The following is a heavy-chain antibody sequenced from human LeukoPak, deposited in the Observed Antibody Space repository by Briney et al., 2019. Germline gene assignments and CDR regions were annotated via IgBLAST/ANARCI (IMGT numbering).Heavy chain of an antibody. CDR2: INHSGST. Sequence: PSETLSLTCAVYGGSFSGYYWSWIRQPPGKGLEWIGEINHSGSTNYNPSLKSRVTISVDTSKNQFSLKLSSVTAADTAVYYCARERYRGDYFDYWGQGTLVTVSS. J-gene: IGHJ4*02. CDR3: ARERYRGDYFDY. CDR1: GGSFSGYY. V-gene: IGHV4-34*01. D-gene: IGHD1-1*01.